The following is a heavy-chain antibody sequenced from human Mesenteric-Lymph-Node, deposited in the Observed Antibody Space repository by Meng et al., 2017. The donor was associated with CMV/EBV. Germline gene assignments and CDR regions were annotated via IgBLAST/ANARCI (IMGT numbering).Heavy chain of an antibody. CDR1: GFTFSSYS. V-gene: IGHV3-21*01. CDR2: ISSSSSYI. Sequence: GESLKISCAASGFTFSSYSMNWVRQAPGEGLEWVSSISSSSSYIYYADSVKGRFTISRDNAKNSLYLQMNSLRAEDTAVYYCARTYPLDAFDIWGQGTMVTVSS. CDR3: ARTYPLDAFDI. J-gene: IGHJ3*02.